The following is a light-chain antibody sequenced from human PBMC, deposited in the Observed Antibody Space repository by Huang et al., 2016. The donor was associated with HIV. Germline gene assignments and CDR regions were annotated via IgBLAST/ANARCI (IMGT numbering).Light chain of an antibody. J-gene: IGKJ3*01. CDR1: QSLLYRSNNKNY. CDR3: QQYYNTPFT. CDR2: WES. Sequence: DIVLTQSPDSLAVSLGERSAINCKSSQSLLYRSNNKNYLAWYQQKPGQPPKLLIYWESSGEAGVPARVSGGGAGTDFTITSSSLQAADVAVYYCQQYYNTPFTFGPGTKVDIK. V-gene: IGKV4-1*01.